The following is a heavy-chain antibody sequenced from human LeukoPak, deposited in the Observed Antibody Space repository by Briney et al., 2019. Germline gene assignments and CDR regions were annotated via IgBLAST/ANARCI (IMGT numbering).Heavy chain of an antibody. CDR3: ARDLPGDGIDY. V-gene: IGHV3-74*01. J-gene: IGHJ4*02. D-gene: IGHD5-24*01. CDR1: GFTFSSCC. CDR2: INSDGSAT. Sequence: GGSLRLSCVASGFTFSSCCMHWVRQAPGKGLVWVSYINSDGSATGYADSVKGRFTISSDNAKNTLYLQMNSLRAEDTAVYYCARDLPGDGIDYWGRGTLVTVSS.